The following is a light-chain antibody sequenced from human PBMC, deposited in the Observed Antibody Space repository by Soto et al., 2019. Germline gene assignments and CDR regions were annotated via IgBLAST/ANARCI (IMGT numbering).Light chain of an antibody. CDR3: RQRTSWLT. J-gene: IGKJ4*01. CDR1: QSGPNF. CDR2: DAS. Sequence: ETVLTQSPATLSLSPGESATLSCRASQSGPNFLAWNHQKPGQAPRLLIYDASNRATGIPARFSGSGSRTDFALTIRTLEPGDFGVYYFRQRTSWLTFGGGTKVEI. V-gene: IGKV3-11*01.